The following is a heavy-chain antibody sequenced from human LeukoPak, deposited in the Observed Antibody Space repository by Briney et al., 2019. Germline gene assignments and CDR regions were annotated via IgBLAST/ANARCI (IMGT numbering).Heavy chain of an antibody. CDR3: TTRLQHHFDY. Sequence: GGSLRLSCATSGFTFSSYTMNWVGQTPGKGLQWVSTISDGSRNTHYADSVNGRFTISTDDFSNVVYLQMTVEDRAVYYWTTRLQHHFDYWGQGTQVTVSS. D-gene: IGHD4-11*01. CDR2: ISDGSRNT. CDR1: GFTFSSYT. J-gene: IGHJ4*02. V-gene: IGHV3-23*01.